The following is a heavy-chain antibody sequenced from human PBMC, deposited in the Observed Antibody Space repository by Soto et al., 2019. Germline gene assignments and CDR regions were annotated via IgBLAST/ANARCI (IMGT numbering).Heavy chain of an antibody. CDR2: ISGSGGST. CDR3: AKDWYSGSYYEGGLDY. J-gene: IGHJ4*02. CDR1: GFTFSSYA. V-gene: IGHV3-23*01. D-gene: IGHD1-26*01. Sequence: EVQLLESGGGLVQPGGCLRLSCAASGFTFSSYAMSWVRQAPGKGLEWVSAISGSGGSTYYADSVKGRFTISRDNSKNTLYLQMNSLRAEDTALYSCAKDWYSGSYYEGGLDYWGQGTLVTVSS.